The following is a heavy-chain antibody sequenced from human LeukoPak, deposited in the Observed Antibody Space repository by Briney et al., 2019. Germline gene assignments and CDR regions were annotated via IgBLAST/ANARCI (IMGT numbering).Heavy chain of an antibody. J-gene: IGHJ4*02. CDR3: ARDFSGAIDY. CDR1: GFTFSSYG. Sequence: PGGSLRLSCAASGFTFSSYGMHWVRQAPGKGLEWVAVIWYDGSNKYYADSVKGRFTISRDNAKNTLYLQMNSLRAEDTAVYFCARDFSGAIDYWGQGTQVTVSS. V-gene: IGHV3-33*01. D-gene: IGHD3-10*01. CDR2: IWYDGSNK.